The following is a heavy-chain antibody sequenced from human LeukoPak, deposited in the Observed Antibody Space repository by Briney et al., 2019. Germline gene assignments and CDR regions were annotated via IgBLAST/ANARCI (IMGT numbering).Heavy chain of an antibody. CDR2: INPNGGGT. CDR3: ARVLSYCSGGSCYWFDP. V-gene: IGHV1-2*06. J-gene: IGHJ5*02. CDR1: GYIFTGYY. Sequence: ASVKVSCKASGYIFTGYYMHWVRQAPGQGLEWMGRINPNGGGTNYAQKFQGRVTMTRDTSISTAYMELSRLRSDDTAVYYCARVLSYCSGGSCYWFDPWGQGTLVTVSS. D-gene: IGHD2-15*01.